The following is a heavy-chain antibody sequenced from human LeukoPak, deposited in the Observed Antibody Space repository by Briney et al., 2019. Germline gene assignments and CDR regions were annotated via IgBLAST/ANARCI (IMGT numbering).Heavy chain of an antibody. Sequence: GGSLRLSCAASGFTFSSFALSWVRQAPGKGLEWVSAISDSGGSTYYADSVKGRFTISRDNSKNTLFLQMNSLRAEDTAVYYCAKDHPYPFDSWGQGTLVTVSS. CDR2: ISDSGGST. J-gene: IGHJ4*02. CDR3: AKDHPYPFDS. CDR1: GFTFSSFA. V-gene: IGHV3-23*01.